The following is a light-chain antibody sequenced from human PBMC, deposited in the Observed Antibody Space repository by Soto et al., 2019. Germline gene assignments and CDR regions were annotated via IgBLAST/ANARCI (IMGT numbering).Light chain of an antibody. J-gene: IGLJ3*02. CDR1: SSNPGAGYD. CDR3: QAYDYSLTASV. Sequence: QSVLTQPPSVSGAPGQRVTIPCTGNSSNPGAGYDVHWYQQLPGTAPKLVIHGNRNRPSGVPERFSGSKSGTSASLSITGLQAEDEGDYYCQAYDYSLTASVFAGGTTLTVL. CDR2: GNR. V-gene: IGLV1-40*01.